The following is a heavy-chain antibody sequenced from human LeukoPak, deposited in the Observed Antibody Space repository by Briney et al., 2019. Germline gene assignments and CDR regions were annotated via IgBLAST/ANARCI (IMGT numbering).Heavy chain of an antibody. V-gene: IGHV1-2*02. J-gene: IGHJ4*02. CDR2: INPNSGGT. D-gene: IGHD3-3*01. CDR1: GYTFTGYY. Sequence: ASVKVSCKASGYTFTGYYMHWVPQAPGQGLEWMGWINPNSGGTNYAQKFQGRVTMTRDTSISTAYMELSRLRSDDTAVYYCARGITIFGVVLISYYFDYWGQGTLVTVSS. CDR3: ARGITIFGVVLISYYFDY.